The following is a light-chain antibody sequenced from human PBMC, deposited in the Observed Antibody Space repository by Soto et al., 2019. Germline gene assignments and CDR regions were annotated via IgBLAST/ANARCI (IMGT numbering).Light chain of an antibody. CDR2: GAS. J-gene: IGKJ1*01. CDR1: QSVSSN. CDR3: QQYSSWPRS. Sequence: EIVMTQSPATLSVSPGERATLSCRASQSVSSNLAWYQQKPGQAPRLLIYGASTRATGIQARFSGSGSRTEFTLTISSLQSEDFAVYYCQQYSSWPRSFGQGTKVEIK. V-gene: IGKV3-15*01.